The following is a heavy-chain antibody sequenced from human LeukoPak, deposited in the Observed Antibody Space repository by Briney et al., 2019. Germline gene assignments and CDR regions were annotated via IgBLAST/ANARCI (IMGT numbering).Heavy chain of an antibody. V-gene: IGHV1-24*01. CDR3: ARGGYYDSWIDAFDI. D-gene: IGHD3-10*01. CDR1: GYTLTEVS. J-gene: IGHJ3*02. Sequence: ASVKVSCRVSGYTLTEVSIHRVRQAPGKGLEWMGGFHPGDDEVLSAQKFQGRVTMTTDTSTSTAYMELRSLRSDDTAVYYCARGGYYDSWIDAFDIWGRGTMVTVSS. CDR2: FHPGDDEV.